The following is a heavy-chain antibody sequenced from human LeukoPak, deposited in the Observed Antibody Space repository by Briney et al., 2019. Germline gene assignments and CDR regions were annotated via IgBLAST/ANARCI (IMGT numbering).Heavy chain of an antibody. V-gene: IGHV1-18*04. CDR3: ARAGVYVIPTIDFDY. CDR1: GYTFTGYY. Sequence: ASVKVSCKASGYTFTGYYMHWVRQAPGQGLEWMGWISAYNGNTNSAQKLQGRVTMTTDTSTTTAYMELRSLRSDDTAVYYCARAGVYVIPTIDFDYWGQGTLVTVSS. D-gene: IGHD5/OR15-5a*01. J-gene: IGHJ4*02. CDR2: ISAYNGNT.